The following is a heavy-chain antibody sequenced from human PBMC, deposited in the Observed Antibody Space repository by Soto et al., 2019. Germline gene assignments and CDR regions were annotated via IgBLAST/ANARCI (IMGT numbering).Heavy chain of an antibody. J-gene: IGHJ6*02. D-gene: IGHD2-2*01. CDR3: ARFWRGPAAIYYCYGMDV. CDR1: GGSISSGGYY. V-gene: IGHV4-31*03. CDR2: IYYSGST. Sequence: SETLSLTCTVSGGSISSGGYYWSWIRQHPGKGLEWIGYIYYSGSTYYNPSLKSRVTISVDTSKNQFSLKLSSVTAADTAVYYCARFWRGPAAIYYCYGMDVWGQGTTVTVSS.